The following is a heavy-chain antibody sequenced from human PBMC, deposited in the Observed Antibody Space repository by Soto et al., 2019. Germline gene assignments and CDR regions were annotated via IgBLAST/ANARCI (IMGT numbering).Heavy chain of an antibody. D-gene: IGHD6-6*01. CDR2: IYYSGST. V-gene: IGHV4-59*01. J-gene: IGHJ3*02. CDR1: GGSISSYY. CDR3: ARDGVGGEQLVSAFDI. Sequence: QVQLQESGPGLVKPSETLSLTCTVSGGSISSYYWSWIRQPPGKGLEWIGYIYYSGSTNYNPSLKSRVTISVDTSKNQCSLKLSSVAAADTAVYYCARDGVGGEQLVSAFDIWGQGTMVTVSS.